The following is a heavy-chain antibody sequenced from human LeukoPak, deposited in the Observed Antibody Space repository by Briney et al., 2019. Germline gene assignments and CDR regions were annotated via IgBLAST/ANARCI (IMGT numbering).Heavy chain of an antibody. CDR3: AKELRDTLDY. Sequence: GGSLRLSCAASGFTFDDYAMHWVRQAPGEGLEWVSGISWNSGSIGYADSVKGRFTISRDNAKNSLYLQMNSLRAEDTALYYCAKELRDTLDYWGQGTPVTVSS. CDR1: GFTFDDYA. D-gene: IGHD5-18*01. CDR2: ISWNSGSI. J-gene: IGHJ4*02. V-gene: IGHV3-9*01.